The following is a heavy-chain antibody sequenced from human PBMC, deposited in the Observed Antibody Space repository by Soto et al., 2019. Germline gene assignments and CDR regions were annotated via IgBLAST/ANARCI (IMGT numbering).Heavy chain of an antibody. CDR1: GFTFSSYS. D-gene: IGHD6-19*01. CDR3: AREAGTWHLPLNWFDP. V-gene: IGHV3-48*02. Sequence: PGGALSLSCAASGFTFSSYSINWVRPAPGKGLEWVSYISSSSSTIYYADSVKGRFTISRDNAKNSLYLQMNSLRDEDTAVYYCAREAGTWHLPLNWFDPWGQGTLVTVSS. CDR2: ISSSSSTI. J-gene: IGHJ5*02.